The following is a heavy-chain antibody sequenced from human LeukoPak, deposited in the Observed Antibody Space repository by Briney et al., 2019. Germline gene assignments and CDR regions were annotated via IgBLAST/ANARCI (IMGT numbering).Heavy chain of an antibody. CDR1: GFTLSSHW. V-gene: IGHV3-74*01. J-gene: IGHJ5*02. CDR2: INSDGTST. Sequence: GESLRLSCAASGFTLSSHWMHWVRQAPGKGLVWVSRINSDGTSTSYADSVKGRFTISRDNAKNTLYLQMNSLRAEDTAVYYCARDGVYYYDSSGYYSTSNWFDPWGQGTLVTVSS. CDR3: ARDGVYYYDSSGYYSTSNWFDP. D-gene: IGHD3-22*01.